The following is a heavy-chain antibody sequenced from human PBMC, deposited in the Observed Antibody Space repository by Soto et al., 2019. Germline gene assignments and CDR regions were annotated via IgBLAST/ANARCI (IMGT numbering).Heavy chain of an antibody. CDR2: ISVDSIYI. D-gene: IGHD3-10*01. Sequence: EVQLLESGGGLVQPGGSLRLSCAASGFTFTNYALHWVRQAPGKGLEWVSSISVDSIYIYYRDSVQGRFTISRDNSKNMLYLDMTSLGAEDTAVYYCANRGVRTLARYFERWGQGTLVTVSS. J-gene: IGHJ4*02. V-gene: IGHV3-23*01. CDR3: ANRGVRTLARYFER. CDR1: GFTFTNYA.